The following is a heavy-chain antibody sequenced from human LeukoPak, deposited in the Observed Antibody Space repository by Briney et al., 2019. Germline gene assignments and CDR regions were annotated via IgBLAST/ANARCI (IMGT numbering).Heavy chain of an antibody. D-gene: IGHD3-22*01. Sequence: SETLSLTCAVYGGSFSGYYWRWIRQPPGKGLEWIGEINHSGSTNYNPSVKSRVTISVDTSKNQFSLKLSSVTAADTAVYYCARGRGYYDSSGYYRRNNWFDPWGQGTLVTVSS. V-gene: IGHV4-34*01. CDR3: ARGRGYYDSSGYYRRNNWFDP. CDR1: GGSFSGYY. J-gene: IGHJ5*02. CDR2: INHSGST.